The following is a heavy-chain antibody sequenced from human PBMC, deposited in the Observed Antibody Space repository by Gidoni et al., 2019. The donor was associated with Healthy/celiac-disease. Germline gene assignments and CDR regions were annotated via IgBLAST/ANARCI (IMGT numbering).Heavy chain of an antibody. CDR1: GGSISSSSYY. J-gene: IGHJ6*02. D-gene: IGHD7-27*01. CDR2: IYYSGST. CDR3: ARLSLGEDDYYYGMDV. Sequence: QLQLQESGPGLVKLSETLSLTCTVSGGSISSSSYYWGWIRQPPGKGLEWIGSIYYSGSTYYNPSLKSRVTISVDTSKNQFSLKLSSVTAADTAVYYCARLSLGEDDYYYGMDVWGQGTTVTVSS. V-gene: IGHV4-39*01.